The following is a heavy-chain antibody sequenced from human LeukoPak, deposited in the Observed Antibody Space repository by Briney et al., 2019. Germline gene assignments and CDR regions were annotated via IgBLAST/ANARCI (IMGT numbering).Heavy chain of an antibody. Sequence: PGGSLRLSCAASGFTFSSYGMYWVRQAPGKGLEWVAFIRYDGSNKYYADSVKGRFTISRDNSKNTLYLQMNSLRAEDTALYYCAKVFNSGFDYYFQHWGQGTLVTVSS. J-gene: IGHJ1*01. V-gene: IGHV3-30*02. CDR2: IRYDGSNK. CDR1: GFTFSSYG. D-gene: IGHD3-22*01. CDR3: AKVFNSGFDYYFQH.